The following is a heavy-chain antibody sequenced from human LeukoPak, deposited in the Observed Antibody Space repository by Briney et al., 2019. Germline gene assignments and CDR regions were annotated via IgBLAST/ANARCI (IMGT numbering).Heavy chain of an antibody. V-gene: IGHV5-51*01. CDR3: ARLNSDMVSST. CDR2: IYPADSDS. D-gene: IGHD5/OR15-5a*01. CDR1: GYYFPSYW. J-gene: IGHJ4*02. Sequence: GESLKISCKGSGYYFPSYWIAWVRQMPGKGLEWMGIIYPADSDSRYSPSFEGRVTLSVDKSTNTAHLEWSSLKVADTGVYYCARLNSDMVSSTWGQGTPVTVSS.